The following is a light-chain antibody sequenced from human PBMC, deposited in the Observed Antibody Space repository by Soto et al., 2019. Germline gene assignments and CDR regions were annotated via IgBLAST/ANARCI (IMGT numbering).Light chain of an antibody. J-gene: IGKJ2*01. Sequence: DILMTKSPDSLAVSLGESATINCKSSQSVLYSSNNKNYLAWYQQKPGQPPKLLIFWASTRESGVPDRFSGSGSGTDFTLTISSLQAEDVAVYYCQQYYSTPYTFGQGTKLEIK. CDR3: QQYYSTPYT. CDR1: QSVLYSSNNKNY. V-gene: IGKV4-1*01. CDR2: WAS.